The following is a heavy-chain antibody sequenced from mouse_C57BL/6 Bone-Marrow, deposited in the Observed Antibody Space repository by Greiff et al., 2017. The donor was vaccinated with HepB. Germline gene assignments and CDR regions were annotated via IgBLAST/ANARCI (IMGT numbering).Heavy chain of an antibody. V-gene: IGHV1-54*01. CDR2: INPGSGGT. CDR1: GYAFTNYL. Sequence: QVHVKQSGAELVRPGTSVKVSCKASGYAFTNYLIEWVKQRPGQGLEWIGVINPGSGGTNYNEKFKGKATLTADKSSSTAYMQLSSLTSEDSAVYFCARKGDPYYYAMDYWGQGTSVTVSS. D-gene: IGHD2-13*01. J-gene: IGHJ4*01. CDR3: ARKGDPYYYAMDY.